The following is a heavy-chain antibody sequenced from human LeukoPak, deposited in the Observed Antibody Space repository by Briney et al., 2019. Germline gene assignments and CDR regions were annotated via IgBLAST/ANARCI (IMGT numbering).Heavy chain of an antibody. Sequence: GGSLRLSCAPSGFTFSSYDMHWVRQAPPKGREWVAFMQYDGSNKYYAESVKGRFTISRDNSKNTLYLQMDSLRVDDTAVYFCARDSIRQQLYYFDYWGQGTLVTVSS. CDR3: ARDSIRQQLYYFDY. CDR1: GFTFSSYD. V-gene: IGHV3-30*02. D-gene: IGHD6-13*01. J-gene: IGHJ4*02. CDR2: MQYDGSNK.